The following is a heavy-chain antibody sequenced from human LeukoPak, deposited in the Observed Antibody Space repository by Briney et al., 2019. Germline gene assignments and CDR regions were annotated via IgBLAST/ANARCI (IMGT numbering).Heavy chain of an antibody. CDR2: IYYSGST. D-gene: IGHD6-13*01. V-gene: IGHV4-59*08. Sequence: SETLSLTCTVSGGSISSYYWSWIRQPPGKGLEWIGYIYYSGSTNYNPSLKSRVTISVDTSKNQFSLKLSSVTAADTAVYCCARNHGGIAAADLAYWGQGTLVTVSS. CDR1: GGSISSYY. CDR3: ARNHGGIAAADLAY. J-gene: IGHJ4*02.